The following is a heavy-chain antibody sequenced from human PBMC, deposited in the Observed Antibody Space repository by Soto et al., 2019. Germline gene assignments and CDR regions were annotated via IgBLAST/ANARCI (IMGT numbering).Heavy chain of an antibody. CDR3: ARGAYDFWSGLWAGVDV. D-gene: IGHD3-3*01. J-gene: IGHJ6*04. CDR1: GFTFSSYW. CDR2: INSDGSST. Sequence: GGSLRLSCAASGFTFSSYWMHWVRQAPGKGLVWVSRINSDGSSTSYADSVKGRFTISRDNAKNTLYLQMNSLRAEDTAVYYCARGAYDFWSGLWAGVDVWGKGTTVTVSS. V-gene: IGHV3-74*01.